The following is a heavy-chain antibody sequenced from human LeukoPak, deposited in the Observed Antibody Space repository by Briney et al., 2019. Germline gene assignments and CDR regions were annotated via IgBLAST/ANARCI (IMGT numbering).Heavy chain of an antibody. J-gene: IGHJ6*02. CDR2: IIPIFGTA. CDR3: ARSMTTVVTQYYYYYGMDV. D-gene: IGHD4-23*01. V-gene: IGHV1-69*13. CDR1: GGTFSSYA. Sequence: SAKVPCKASGGTFSSYAISWVRQAPGQGLEWMGGIIPIFGTANYAQKFQGRVTITADESTSTAYMELSSLRSEDTAVYYCARSMTTVVTQYYYYYGMDVWGQGTTVTVSS.